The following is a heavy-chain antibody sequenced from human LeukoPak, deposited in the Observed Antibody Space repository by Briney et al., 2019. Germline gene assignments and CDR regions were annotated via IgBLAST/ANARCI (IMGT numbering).Heavy chain of an antibody. CDR3: ASLRVVPAAMGTFDY. CDR1: GGSFSGYY. V-gene: IGHV4-34*01. CDR2: TNHSGST. J-gene: IGHJ4*02. D-gene: IGHD2-2*01. Sequence: SETLSLTCAVYGGSFSGYYWSWIRQPPGKGLEWIGETNHSGSTSYNPSLKSRVTISVDTSKNQFSLKLSSVTAADTAVYYCASLRVVPAAMGTFDYWGQGTLVTVSS.